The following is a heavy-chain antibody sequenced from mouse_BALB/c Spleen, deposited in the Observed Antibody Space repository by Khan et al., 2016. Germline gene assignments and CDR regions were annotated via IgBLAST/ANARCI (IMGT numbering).Heavy chain of an antibody. CDR3: ARWLLRSGYAMDY. Sequence: QVRLQQSGTELVRPGTSVNVSCKASGYAFNNYLIEWVKQRPGQGLEWIGVINPGRGGTNYNEKFKGKATLTADESSSTAYMQLSSLTSDDSAVYFCARWLLRSGYAMDYWGQGTSVTVSS. CDR2: INPGRGGT. J-gene: IGHJ4*01. V-gene: IGHV1-54*01. D-gene: IGHD2-3*01. CDR1: GYAFNNYL.